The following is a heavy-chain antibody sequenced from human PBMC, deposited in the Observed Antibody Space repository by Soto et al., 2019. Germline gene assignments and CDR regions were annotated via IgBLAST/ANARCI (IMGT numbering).Heavy chain of an antibody. Sequence: EVQLVESGGGLVQPGGSLRLSCAASGFTFSLYSMSWVRQAPGKGLEWVSYISRSSTGIHYADSVKGRFTISRDDATNLRALQMNSLRGGDTAVYYCARAVTWGLDVWGQGTMVSISS. CDR1: GFTFSLYS. CDR2: ISRSSTGI. D-gene: IGHD3-10*01. CDR3: ARAVTWGLDV. V-gene: IGHV3-48*01. J-gene: IGHJ6*02.